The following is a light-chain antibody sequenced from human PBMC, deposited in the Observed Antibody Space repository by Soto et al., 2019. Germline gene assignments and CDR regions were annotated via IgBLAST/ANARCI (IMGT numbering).Light chain of an antibody. Sequence: DIHMTQSPSSLSASVGDIFTITCRASQSISKSLNWYQQKQGRAPKLLIYAASSLQSGVPSRLSGSGYGTELTITISSMKYEDFEVYYCQQYNNWMWTFGQGTKVDIK. V-gene: IGKV1-39*01. J-gene: IGKJ1*01. CDR3: QQYNNWMWT. CDR2: AAS. CDR1: QSISKS.